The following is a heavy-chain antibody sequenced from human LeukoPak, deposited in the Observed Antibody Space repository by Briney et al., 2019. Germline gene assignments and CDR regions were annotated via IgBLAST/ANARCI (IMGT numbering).Heavy chain of an antibody. CDR3: ARAEFYFYGAGLDF. D-gene: IGHD3-10*01. CDR1: GYSFTNFW. Sequence: GESLKISCEGSGYSFTNFWIACVRQIPGKGLEWMGIIYPSDSDTRVSPSFQGQVTISADKSITTAYLHWISLQATDTAIYYCARAEFYFYGAGLDFWGQGTQVTVSS. CDR2: IYPSDSDT. J-gene: IGHJ4*02. V-gene: IGHV5-51*01.